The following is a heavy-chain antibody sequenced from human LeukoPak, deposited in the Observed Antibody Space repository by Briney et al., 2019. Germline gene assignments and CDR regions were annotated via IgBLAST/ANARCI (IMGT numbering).Heavy chain of an antibody. CDR2: INPGGGST. CDR3: TKDPYNYGSY. Sequence: ASVKVSCKASGYTFTSYYMHWVRQAPGQGLEWMGVINPGGGSTTYAQKFQDRVTMARDTSTSTVYMELSSLRSEDTAVYYCTKDPYNYGSYWGQGTLVTVSS. V-gene: IGHV1-46*01. CDR1: GYTFTSYY. J-gene: IGHJ4*02. D-gene: IGHD5-18*01.